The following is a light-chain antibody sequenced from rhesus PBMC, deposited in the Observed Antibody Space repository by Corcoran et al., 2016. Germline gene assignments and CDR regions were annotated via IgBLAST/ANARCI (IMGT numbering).Light chain of an antibody. CDR1: ENVNNY. CDR2: KAS. J-gene: IGKJ1*01. Sequence: DIQMTQSPSSLSASVGDRVTITCRASENVNNYLNWYQQKPGKAPKLLIYKASTLQSGVPSRFSGSGSGTDDTFTISSLQPEDVATYYCQHGYGTPWTFGQGTKVEIK. V-gene: IGKV1-74*01. CDR3: QHGYGTPWT.